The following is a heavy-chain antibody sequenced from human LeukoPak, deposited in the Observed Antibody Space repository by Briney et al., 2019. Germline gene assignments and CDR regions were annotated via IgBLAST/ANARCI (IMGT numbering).Heavy chain of an antibody. D-gene: IGHD3-22*01. J-gene: IGHJ4*02. V-gene: IGHV4-34*01. CDR2: INHSGST. Sequence: PSETLSLTCAVYGGSFSGYYWSWIRQPPGKGLEWIGEINHSGSTNYNPSLKSRVTISVDTSKNQFSLKLSSVTAADTAVYYCARAFTPGYYDSSGYNKSRAVDYWGQGTLVTVSS. CDR1: GGSFSGYY. CDR3: ARAFTPGYYDSSGYNKSRAVDY.